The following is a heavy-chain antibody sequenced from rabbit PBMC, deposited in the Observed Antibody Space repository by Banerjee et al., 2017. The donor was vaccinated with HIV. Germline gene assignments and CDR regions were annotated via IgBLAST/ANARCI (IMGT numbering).Heavy chain of an antibody. V-gene: IGHV1S40*01. Sequence: QSLEESGGDLVKPGTSLTLTCTASGFSLNIYEMCWVRQAPGKGLEWIACIYAGDTGSTYYASWAKSRFTISKTSSTTVTLQMTSLTAADTATYFCARDRDTGTVYYFDLWGPGTLVTVS. CDR1: GFSLNIYE. J-gene: IGHJ4*01. CDR3: ARDRDTGTVYYFDL. CDR2: IYAGDTGST. D-gene: IGHD7-1*01.